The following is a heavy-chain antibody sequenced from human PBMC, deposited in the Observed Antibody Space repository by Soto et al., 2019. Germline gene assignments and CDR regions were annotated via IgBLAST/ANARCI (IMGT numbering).Heavy chain of an antibody. CDR2: IYSDDDK. CDR1: GFSLSTSGLG. CDR3: ARGGWTTYYSPFFDY. Sequence: QLTLKESGPTQVKPTQTLTLTCTFSGFSLSTSGLGVGWIRQPPGKALEWLAVIYSDDDKRYSPSLKSRLTITKETSKTQVVLTLTNVDTVDTATYYCARGGWTTYYSPFFDYWGQGTLVTVSS. D-gene: IGHD3-10*01. V-gene: IGHV2-5*02. J-gene: IGHJ4*02.